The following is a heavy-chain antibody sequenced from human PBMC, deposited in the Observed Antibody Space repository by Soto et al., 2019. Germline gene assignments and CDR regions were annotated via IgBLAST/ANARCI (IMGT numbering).Heavy chain of an antibody. CDR1: GFTFSTYC. CDR2: IKPDGSQR. CDR3: VRDGYSGWHFDS. J-gene: IGHJ4*02. Sequence: PGGSLRLSCEASGFTFSTYCMSWIRQAPGKGLEWVGNIKPDGSQRYIVDSVQGRFTTSRDNARNSVYLQMNSLRVEDTAVYYCVRDGYSGWHFDSSGPVALGTVSS. D-gene: IGHD5-12*01. V-gene: IGHV3-7*01.